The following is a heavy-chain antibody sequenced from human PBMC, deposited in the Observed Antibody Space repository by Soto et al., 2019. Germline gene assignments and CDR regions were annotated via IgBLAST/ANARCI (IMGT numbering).Heavy chain of an antibody. CDR3: ARDLGYSSSRVPTKGIQN. J-gene: IGHJ4*02. Sequence: GASVKVSCKASGYTFTSYAMHWVRQAPGQRLEWMGWINAGNGNTKYSQKFQGRVTITRDTSASTAYMELSSLRSEDTAVYYCARDLGYSSSRVPTKGIQNWGQGTLVTVSS. CDR2: INAGNGNT. CDR1: GYTFTSYA. V-gene: IGHV1-3*01. D-gene: IGHD6-13*01.